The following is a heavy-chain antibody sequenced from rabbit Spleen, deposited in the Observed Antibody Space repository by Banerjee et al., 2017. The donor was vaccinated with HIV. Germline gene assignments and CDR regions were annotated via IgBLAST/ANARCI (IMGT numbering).Heavy chain of an antibody. J-gene: IGHJ4*01. CDR3: ARVSEASGWGEDL. CDR2: IYSAIGYT. CDR1: GFDFNSYYM. D-gene: IGHD4-1*01. Sequence: QEQLKESGGGLVQPGGSLKLSCKASGFDFNSYYMSWVRQAPGKGLEWIGYIYSAIGYTYYASWAKGRFTISKTSSTTVTLQMTSLTVADTATYFCARVSEASGWGEDLWGQGTLV. V-gene: IGHV1S45*01.